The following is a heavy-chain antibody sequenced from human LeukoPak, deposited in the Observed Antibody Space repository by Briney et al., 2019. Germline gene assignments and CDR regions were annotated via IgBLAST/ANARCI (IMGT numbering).Heavy chain of an antibody. CDR3: ARSLWPEDY. V-gene: IGHV3-7*01. Sequence: QAGGSLRLSCEASGFAFSSYWASWVRQAPGKGLEWVANINQDGNSQNYVDSVRGRSTVSKDNAKNSVYLQMNSLSAEDTAVYYCARSLWPEDYWGQGILATVSS. CDR1: GFAFSSYW. J-gene: IGHJ4*02. D-gene: IGHD2-21*01. CDR2: INQDGNSQ.